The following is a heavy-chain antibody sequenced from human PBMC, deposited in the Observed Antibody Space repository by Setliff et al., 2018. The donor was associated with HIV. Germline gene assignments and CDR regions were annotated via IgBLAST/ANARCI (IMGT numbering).Heavy chain of an antibody. CDR3: ARAQGYCSSTSCYFQDLFDP. Sequence: ASVKVSCKASGYTFTNYDINWVRQATGQGLEWMGWMNPNSGNTGYAQKFQGRVTMTRDTSTSTVYMELSSLRSEDTAVYYCARAQGYCSSTSCYFQDLFDPWGQGTLVTVPQ. D-gene: IGHD2-2*01. CDR2: MNPNSGNT. V-gene: IGHV1-8*02. CDR1: GYTFTNYD. J-gene: IGHJ5*02.